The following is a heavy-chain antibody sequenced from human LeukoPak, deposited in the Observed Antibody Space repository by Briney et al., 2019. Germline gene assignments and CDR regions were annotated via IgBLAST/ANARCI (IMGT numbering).Heavy chain of an antibody. CDR1: GYTFSDHY. Sequence: ASVKVSCKASGYTFSDHYIHWVRQAPGQGREWMAWINPNNGDTNYAQNFQGRVTMNRDTSISTAYMEVSRLTSDDTAMYYCARGGTYFWEHYFDYWGQGTLVTVSS. CDR2: INPNNGDT. CDR3: ARGGTYFWEHYFDY. V-gene: IGHV1-2*02. J-gene: IGHJ4*02. D-gene: IGHD3-3*01.